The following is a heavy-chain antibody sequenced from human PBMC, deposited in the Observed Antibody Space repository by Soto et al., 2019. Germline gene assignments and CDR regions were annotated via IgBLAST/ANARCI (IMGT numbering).Heavy chain of an antibody. CDR2: IYYSGST. CDR1: GDSINTADYF. CDR3: ARGGYTYGHIGY. D-gene: IGHD5-18*01. V-gene: IGHV4-30-4*01. Sequence: SETLSLTCSVSGDSINTADYFWTWIRQTPGKGLEWIGSIYYSGSTYYNPSLKSRITISVDTSKNLFSLKVASVISTDTARYYCARGGYTYGHIGYWSQGTTVTVAS. J-gene: IGHJ4*02.